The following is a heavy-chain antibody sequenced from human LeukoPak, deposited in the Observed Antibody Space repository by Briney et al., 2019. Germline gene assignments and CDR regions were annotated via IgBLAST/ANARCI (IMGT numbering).Heavy chain of an antibody. CDR3: ASSLIITSQNIVHYFDY. Sequence: PGGSLRLSCAASGFTFSSYEMNWVRQAPGKGLVWVSYISSSGSTIYYADSVKGRFTISRDNAKNSLYLQMNSLRAEDTAVYYCASSLIITSQNIVHYFDYWGQGTLVTVSS. V-gene: IGHV3-48*03. J-gene: IGHJ4*02. D-gene: IGHD1-14*01. CDR2: ISSSGSTI. CDR1: GFTFSSYE.